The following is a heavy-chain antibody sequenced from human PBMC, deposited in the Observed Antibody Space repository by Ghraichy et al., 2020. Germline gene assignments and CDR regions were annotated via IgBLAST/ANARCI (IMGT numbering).Heavy chain of an antibody. CDR2: FYYSGDT. V-gene: IGHV4-39*01. J-gene: IGHJ4*02. CDR3: ARHVAYRFDY. CDR1: GGSISSSSYY. Sequence: GSLRLSCTVSGGSISSSSYYWGWVRQPPGKGLEWIGSFYYSGDTYYNPSLKSRLTVSVDTSKHQLSLKLTSVTAADAAVYYCARHVAYRFDYWGQGTLVTVSS. D-gene: IGHD5-18*01.